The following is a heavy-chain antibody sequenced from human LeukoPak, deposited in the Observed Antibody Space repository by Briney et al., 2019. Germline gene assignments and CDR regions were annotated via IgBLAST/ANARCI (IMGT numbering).Heavy chain of an antibody. Sequence: TGGSLRLSCAVSGFTFSHAWMSWVRQAPGKGLEWVGRIKSKIDGGTTDYGAPVKGRFTISRDDSKNTLYLQMNSLKSEDTAVYYCTTIRGFCSGRSCLGYWGQGTLVTVSS. CDR2: IKSKIDGGTT. CDR1: GFTFSHAW. CDR3: TTIRGFCSGRSCLGY. D-gene: IGHD2-15*01. V-gene: IGHV3-15*01. J-gene: IGHJ4*02.